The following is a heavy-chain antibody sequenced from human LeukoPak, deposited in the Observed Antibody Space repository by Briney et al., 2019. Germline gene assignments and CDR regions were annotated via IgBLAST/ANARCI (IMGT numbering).Heavy chain of an antibody. J-gene: IGHJ4*02. CDR1: GYTFTSYG. CDR2: ISAYNGNT. D-gene: IGHD1-20*01. V-gene: IGHV1-18*01. CDR3: AMTITGTTLGALVY. Sequence: ASVKVSCKASGYTFTSYGISWVRQAPGQGLEWMGWISAYNGNTNYAQKLQGRVTMTTDTSTSTAYMELRSLRSDGTAVYYCAMTITGTTLGALVYWGQGTLVTVSS.